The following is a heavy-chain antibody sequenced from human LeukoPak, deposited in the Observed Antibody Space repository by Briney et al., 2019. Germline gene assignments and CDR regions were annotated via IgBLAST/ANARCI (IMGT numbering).Heavy chain of an antibody. V-gene: IGHV3-30*18. D-gene: IGHD3-10*01. J-gene: IGHJ4*02. CDR2: ISYDGNNK. CDR3: AKGYDYRSGAGSFDY. Sequence: GGSLRLSCAASGLTFSSYNMHWVRQAPGKGLEWVAVISYDGNNKYYADSVKGRFTISRDNSKNTLYLQMNGLRAEDTDVYYCAKGYDYRSGAGSFDYWGQGTLVTVSS. CDR1: GLTFSSYN.